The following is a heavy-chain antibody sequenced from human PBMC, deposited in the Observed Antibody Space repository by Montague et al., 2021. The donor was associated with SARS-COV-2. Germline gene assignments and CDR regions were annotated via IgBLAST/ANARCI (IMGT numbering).Heavy chain of an antibody. CDR2: ISYSATS. D-gene: IGHD3-16*02. CDR1: GASRSTKNYY. J-gene: IGHJ4*02. CDR3: ARLGITLGGVIVIRYYFDF. V-gene: IGHV4-39*01. Sequence: SETLSLTCTFSGASRSTKNYYWGWIRQPPGKGLEWIGSISYSATSYSNPSLKSRVTMSVDPSRNQLSLNLSSVTVADTAVYYCARLGITLGGVIVIRYYFDFWGQGTLVTVSS.